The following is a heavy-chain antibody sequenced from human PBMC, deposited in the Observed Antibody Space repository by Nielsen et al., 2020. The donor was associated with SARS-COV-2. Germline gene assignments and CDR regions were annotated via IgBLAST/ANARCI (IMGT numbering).Heavy chain of an antibody. Sequence: GGSLRLSCAASGFTFSSLWMSWVRQVPGKGLEWVADIKPDGSEKVYVDSVKGRFTISRDNSKNTLYLQMNSLRAEDTAVYYCARDPSSSWTGDAFDIWGQGTMVTVSS. V-gene: IGHV3-7*01. CDR1: GFTFSSLW. CDR2: IKPDGSEK. J-gene: IGHJ3*02. CDR3: ARDPSSSWTGDAFDI. D-gene: IGHD6-13*01.